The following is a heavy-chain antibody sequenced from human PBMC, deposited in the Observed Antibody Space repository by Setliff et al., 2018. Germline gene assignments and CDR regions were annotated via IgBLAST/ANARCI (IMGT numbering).Heavy chain of an antibody. J-gene: IGHJ4*02. CDR2: IYGDGKT. D-gene: IGHD5-18*01. CDR3: ARVYAYSYGFDS. Sequence: PGGSLRLSCAGSGFTASGNYMTWIRQAPQKGLEWVSIIYGDGKTSYADSVKGRFTISRDIPKNTVYLQMNSLRAEDTAVYYCARVYAYSYGFDSWGQGTQVTVSS. CDR1: GFTASGNY. V-gene: IGHV3-53*01.